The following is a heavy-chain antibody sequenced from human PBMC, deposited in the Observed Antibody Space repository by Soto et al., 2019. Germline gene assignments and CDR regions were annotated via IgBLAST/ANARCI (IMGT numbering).Heavy chain of an antibody. CDR2: IYHSGTT. CDR1: GGSVSSADSY. D-gene: IGHD1-1*01. CDR3: ARGSLSGHTTPQHEY. J-gene: IGHJ4*03. Sequence: SETLSLTCTVSGGSVSSADSYWSWIRQAPGKGLDWVGHIYHSGTTYYNPSLKGRLTISVDTYNNQFSLTLSSVTAADTAMYFCARGSLSGHTTPQHEYWGHGTLVTVSS. V-gene: IGHV4-30-4*01.